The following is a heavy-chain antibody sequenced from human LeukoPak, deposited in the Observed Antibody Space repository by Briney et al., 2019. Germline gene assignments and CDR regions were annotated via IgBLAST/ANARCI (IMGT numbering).Heavy chain of an antibody. CDR2: ISSNGGST. V-gene: IGHV3-64*01. CDR3: ARAARRGSGSYYVGDAFDI. D-gene: IGHD1-26*01. J-gene: IGHJ3*02. CDR1: GFTFSSYA. Sequence: PGGSLRLSCAASGFTFSSYAMHWVRQAPGKGLEYVSAISSNGGSTYYANPVKGRFTISRDNSKNTLYLQMGSLRAEDMAVYYCARAARRGSGSYYVGDAFDIWGQGTMVTVSS.